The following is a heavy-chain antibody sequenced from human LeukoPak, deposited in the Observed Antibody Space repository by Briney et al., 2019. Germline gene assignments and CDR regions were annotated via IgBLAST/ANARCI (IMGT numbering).Heavy chain of an antibody. CDR3: ARDYWWNYDY. CDR2: ISKDGSDK. Sequence: GGSLRLSCAVSGFTFSSYSMHWVRQAPGKGLEWVAVISKDGSDKYYPGSVRGRFTISRDNSKNTIYLQMDSLRAEDTAIYYCARDYWWNYDYWGQGTLVTVSS. J-gene: IGHJ4*02. V-gene: IGHV3-30-3*01. D-gene: IGHD1-7*01. CDR1: GFTFSSYS.